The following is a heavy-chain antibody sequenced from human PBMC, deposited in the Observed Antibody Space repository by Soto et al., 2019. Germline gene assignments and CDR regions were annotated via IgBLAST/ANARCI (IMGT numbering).Heavy chain of an antibody. D-gene: IGHD6-13*01. V-gene: IGHV4-39*07. Sequence: SETLPLTCSVSGGSISSNSYSWGWIRQPPGKGLEWIGTFNYSGSANYNPSLKSRVTISVDISKSQFSLRLTSVTAADTAVYYCARYNAASGTYYFDFWGQGALVTVSS. CDR3: ARYNAASGTYYFDF. CDR2: FNYSGSA. J-gene: IGHJ4*02. CDR1: GGSISSNSYS.